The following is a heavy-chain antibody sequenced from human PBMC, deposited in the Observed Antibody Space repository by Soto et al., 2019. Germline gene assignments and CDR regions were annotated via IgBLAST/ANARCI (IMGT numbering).Heavy chain of an antibody. CDR3: AKSVLRYFDWDGMDV. V-gene: IGHV3-23*01. CDR2: ISRDGFNT. D-gene: IGHD3-9*01. J-gene: IGHJ6*02. Sequence: GGSLRLSCRTSGFTFSNFGLTWVRQGPGKGLEWVSSISRDGFNTYSSNSVKGRFTVSRDNSKDTLYLQMNRVRADDTATHYCAKSVLRYFDWDGMDVWGQGTTVTVSS. CDR1: GFTFSNFG.